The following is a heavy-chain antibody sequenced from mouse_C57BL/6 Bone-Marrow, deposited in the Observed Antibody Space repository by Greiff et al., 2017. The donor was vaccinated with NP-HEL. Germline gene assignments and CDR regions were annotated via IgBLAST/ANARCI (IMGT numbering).Heavy chain of an antibody. CDR1: GYTFTSYW. Sequence: VQLQQSGAELVRPGSSVKLSCKASGYTFTSYWMDWVKQRPGQGLEWIGNIYPSDSETHYNQKFKDKATLTVDKSSSTAYMQLSSLTSEDSAVYYCARELWGGPSYAMDYWGQGTSVTVSS. CDR2: IYPSDSET. J-gene: IGHJ4*01. CDR3: ARELWGGPSYAMDY. V-gene: IGHV1-61*01. D-gene: IGHD1-1*02.